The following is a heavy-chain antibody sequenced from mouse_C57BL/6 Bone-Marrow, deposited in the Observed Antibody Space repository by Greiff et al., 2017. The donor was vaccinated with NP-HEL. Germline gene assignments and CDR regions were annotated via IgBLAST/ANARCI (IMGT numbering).Heavy chain of an antibody. CDR3: ARHEGGNYFDY. CDR2: FYSGSGSI. V-gene: IGHV1-62-2*01. Sequence: LVESGAELVKPGASVKLSCKASGYTFTEYTIHWVKQRSGQGLEWIGWFYSGSGSIKYNEKFKDKATLTADKSSSTGYMELSRLTSEDSAGYFCARHEGGNYFDYWGQGTTLTVSS. CDR1: GYTFTEYT. J-gene: IGHJ2*01.